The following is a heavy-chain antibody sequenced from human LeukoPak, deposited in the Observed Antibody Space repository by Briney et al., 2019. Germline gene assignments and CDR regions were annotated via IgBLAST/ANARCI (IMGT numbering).Heavy chain of an antibody. CDR2: IKSKTDGGAT. CDR1: GFTFSNAW. CDR3: TTDLEAVAGVCDY. V-gene: IGHV3-15*01. D-gene: IGHD6-19*01. J-gene: IGHJ4*02. Sequence: GGSLRLSCAASGFTFSNAWMSWVRQAPGKGLEWVGRIKSKTDGGATDYAAPVKGRFTISRDDSKHTLYLQMNSLKTEDTAVYYCTTDLEAVAGVCDYWAQGTLVSVST.